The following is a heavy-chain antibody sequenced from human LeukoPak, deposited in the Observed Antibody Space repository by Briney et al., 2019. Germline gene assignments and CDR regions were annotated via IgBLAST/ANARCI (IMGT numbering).Heavy chain of an antibody. J-gene: IGHJ4*02. CDR3: ARDQGYSYGAFDY. V-gene: IGHV4-30-4*01. CDR1: GGSISSGDYY. D-gene: IGHD5-18*01. CDR2: IYYGGST. Sequence: SQTLSLTCTVSGGSISSGDYYWSWIRQPPGKGLEWIGFIYYGGSTYYNPSLKSRVSISVDTSKDQFSLKLSSVTAADTAVYYCARDQGYSYGAFDYWGQGTLVTVSS.